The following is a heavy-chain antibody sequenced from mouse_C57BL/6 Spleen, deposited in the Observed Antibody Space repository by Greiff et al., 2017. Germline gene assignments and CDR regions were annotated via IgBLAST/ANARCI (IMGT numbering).Heavy chain of an antibody. Sequence: VQLQQSGPELVKPGASVKISCKASGYTFTDYYMNWVKQSHGKSLEWIGDINPNNGGTSYNQKFKGKATLTVDKSSSTAYMELRSLTSEDSAVYYCARDYGRYWGQGTTLTVSS. V-gene: IGHV1-26*01. D-gene: IGHD1-1*01. CDR2: INPNNGGT. J-gene: IGHJ2*01. CDR3: ARDYGRY. CDR1: GYTFTDYY.